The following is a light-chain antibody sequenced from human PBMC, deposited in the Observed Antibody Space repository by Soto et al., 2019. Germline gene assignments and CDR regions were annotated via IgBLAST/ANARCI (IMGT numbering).Light chain of an antibody. CDR1: SSDVGTYNH. J-gene: IGLJ1*01. V-gene: IGLV2-8*01. Sequence: QSALTQPPSASGSPGQSVTISCSGTSSDVGTYNHVSWYQQHPGKAPKLMIYEVSTRPSGVPDRFSGSKSGNTAYLTVSGLQAEDEADYYCSSYADSNNYVFGTGTKLTVL. CDR2: EVS. CDR3: SSYADSNNYV.